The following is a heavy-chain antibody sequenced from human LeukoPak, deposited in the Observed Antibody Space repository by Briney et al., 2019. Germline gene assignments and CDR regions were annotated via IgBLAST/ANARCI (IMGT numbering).Heavy chain of an antibody. CDR3: AREAKVGGALQY. V-gene: IGHV3-74*01. Sequence: PGGCLRLSCETSGFTFSDYWMHWVRQAPGKGLEWVSRINTDGTFTRYPDSVQGRFTISRDTAKNTLLLQMNSLRAEDTAVYYCAREAKVGGALQYWGQGTLVTVSS. CDR1: GFTFSDYW. J-gene: IGHJ4*02. CDR2: INTDGTFT. D-gene: IGHD1-26*01.